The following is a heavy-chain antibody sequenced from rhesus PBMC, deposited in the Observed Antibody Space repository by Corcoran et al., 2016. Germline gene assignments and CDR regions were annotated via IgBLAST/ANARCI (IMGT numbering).Heavy chain of an antibody. CDR3: AVTAYYSGSDFDY. V-gene: IGHV3S5*01. CDR1: GFTFSSYG. CDR2: INSVGGTT. J-gene: IGHJ4*01. Sequence: EVQLVETGGGLVQPGGSLKLSCAASGFTFSSYGMSWVRQAPGKGLDWVSAINSVGGTTDYADSVKGRFTISRDNSKNTLSLQMNSLRAEDTAVYYCAVTAYYSGSDFDYWGQGVLVTVSS. D-gene: IGHD3-16*01.